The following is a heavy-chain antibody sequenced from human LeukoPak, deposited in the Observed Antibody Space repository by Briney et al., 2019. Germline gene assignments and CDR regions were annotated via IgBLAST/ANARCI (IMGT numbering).Heavy chain of an antibody. CDR2: FDPEDGET. CDR3: ATERWYYGSGSYYFFDY. V-gene: IGHV1-24*01. J-gene: IGHJ4*02. Sequence: ASVTVSCKVSGYTLTELSMHWVRQAPGKGLEWMGGFDPEDGETIYAQKFQGRVTMTEDTSTDTAYMELSSLRSEDTAVYYCATERWYYGSGSYYFFDYWGQGTLVTVSS. CDR1: GYTLTELS. D-gene: IGHD3-10*01.